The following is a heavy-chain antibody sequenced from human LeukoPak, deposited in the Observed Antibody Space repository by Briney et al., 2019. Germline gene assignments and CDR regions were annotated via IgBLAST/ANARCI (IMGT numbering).Heavy chain of an antibody. CDR3: ARDRYYYDPDDAFDI. V-gene: IGHV1-46*01. Sequence: ASVKVSCKASGYTFTSYYMHWVRQAPGQGLEWMGIINPSGGSTSYAQKFQGRVTMTRDMSTSTVYMELSSLRSEDTAVYYCARDRYYYDPDDAFDIWGQGTMVTVSS. D-gene: IGHD3-22*01. CDR1: GYTFTSYY. J-gene: IGHJ3*02. CDR2: INPSGGST.